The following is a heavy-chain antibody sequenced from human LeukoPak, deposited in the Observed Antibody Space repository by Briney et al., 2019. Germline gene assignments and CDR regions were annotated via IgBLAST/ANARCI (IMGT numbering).Heavy chain of an antibody. V-gene: IGHV1-3*03. CDR1: GYTFTSYA. D-gene: IGHD1-26*01. J-gene: IGHJ4*02. CDR2: INAGNGNT. Sequence: ASVKVSCKASGYTFTSYAMHWVCQAPGQRLEWMGWINAGNGNTKYSQEFQGRVTITRDTSASTAYMELSSLRSEDMAVYYCARSSIVGATQGFDYWGQGTLVTVSS. CDR3: ARSSIVGATQGFDY.